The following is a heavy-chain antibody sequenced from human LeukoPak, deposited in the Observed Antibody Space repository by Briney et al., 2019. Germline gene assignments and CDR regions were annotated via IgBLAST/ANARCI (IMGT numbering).Heavy chain of an antibody. CDR1: GFTLSTYW. D-gene: IGHD1-26*01. J-gene: IGHJ4*02. CDR3: ARDKIMGPTIFDY. V-gene: IGHV3-7*03. CDR2: IKQDGSEI. Sequence: GGSLRLSCAASGFTLSTYWMSWVRQAPGKGLEWVANIKQDGSEIYYMDSVKGRFTISRDNANNSLYLQMNSLRAEDTAVYYCARDKIMGPTIFDYWGQGTLVTVSS.